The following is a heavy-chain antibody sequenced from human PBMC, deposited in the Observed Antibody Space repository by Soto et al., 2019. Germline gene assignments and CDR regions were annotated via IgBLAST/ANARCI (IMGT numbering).Heavy chain of an antibody. V-gene: IGHV1-3*01. D-gene: IGHD5-18*01. CDR2: MNAGNGNT. CDR3: ARSDTAMVTDY. Sequence: SVKVSCKASGYTFTSYAMHWVRQATGQRLEWMGWMNAGNGNTKYSQKFQGRVTITRNTSVSTAYMELSSLRSEDTAVYYCARSDTAMVTDYWGQGTLVTVSS. CDR1: GYTFTSYA. J-gene: IGHJ4*02.